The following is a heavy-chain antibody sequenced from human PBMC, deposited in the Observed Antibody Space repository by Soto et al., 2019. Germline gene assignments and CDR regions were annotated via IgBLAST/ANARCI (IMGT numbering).Heavy chain of an antibody. J-gene: IGHJ4*02. CDR3: ASSDYYDSSGYLENFDY. D-gene: IGHD3-22*01. CDR2: IYYSGST. Sequence: QVQLQESGPGLVKPSETLSLTCTVSGGSISSYYWSWIRQPPGKGLEWIGYIYYSGSTNYNPSLKSRVTISVATSKNQSSLKLSSVTAADTAVYYCASSDYYDSSGYLENFDYWGQGTLVTVSS. CDR1: GGSISSYY. V-gene: IGHV4-59*01.